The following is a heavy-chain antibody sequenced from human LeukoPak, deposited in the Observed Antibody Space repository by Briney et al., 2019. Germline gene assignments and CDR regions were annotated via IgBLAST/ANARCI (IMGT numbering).Heavy chain of an antibody. D-gene: IGHD6-13*01. CDR2: ISGFGGST. CDR3: ARRSGSSWSSFGY. V-gene: IGHV3-23*01. J-gene: IGHJ4*02. CDR1: GFTFNNYA. Sequence: GGSLRLSCAASGFTFNNYAMNWVRQAPGKGLEWVSGISGFGGSTYYAPSVKGRLTISRDNFGNMLYLHLDSLRVEDTAIYYCARRSGSSWSSFGYWGQGALVTVSS.